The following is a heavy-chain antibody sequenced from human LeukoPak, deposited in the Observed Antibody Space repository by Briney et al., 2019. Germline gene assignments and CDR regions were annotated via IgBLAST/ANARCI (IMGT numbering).Heavy chain of an antibody. V-gene: IGHV1-3*01. CDR2: INAGNGNT. J-gene: IGHJ3*02. Sequence: ASVKVSCKASGYTFTSYAMHWVRPAPGQRLEWMGWINAGNGNTKYSQKFQGRVTITRDTSASTAYMELSSLRSEDTAVYYCAVVPAAINAFDIWGQGTMVTVSS. D-gene: IGHD2-2*01. CDR1: GYTFTSYA. CDR3: AVVPAAINAFDI.